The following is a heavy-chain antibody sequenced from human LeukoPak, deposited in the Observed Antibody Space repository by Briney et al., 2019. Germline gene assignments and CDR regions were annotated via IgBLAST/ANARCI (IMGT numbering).Heavy chain of an antibody. D-gene: IGHD6-6*01. CDR1: GGSISSGDYY. CDR3: ARGSSSSEFDP. CDR2: IYYGGST. J-gene: IGHJ5*02. Sequence: SQTLSLTCTVSGGSISSGDYYWSWIRQPPGKGLEWIGYIYYGGSTYYNPSLKSRVTISVDTSKNQFSLKLSSVTAADTAVYYCARGSSSSEFDPWGQGTLVTVSS. V-gene: IGHV4-30-4*01.